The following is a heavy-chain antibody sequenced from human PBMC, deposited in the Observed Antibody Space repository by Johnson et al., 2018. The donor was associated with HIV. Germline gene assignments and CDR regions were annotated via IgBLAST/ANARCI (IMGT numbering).Heavy chain of an antibody. V-gene: IGHV3-30-3*01. J-gene: IGHJ3*02. Sequence: QVQLVESGGGVVQPGRSLRLSCAASGFTFSSYAMHWVRQAPGKGLEWVAVISYDGSNKYYADSVKGRFTISRDNSKNTLYLQMNSLRAEDTAVYYCARSRESGSSRDAFDICGQGTMVTGSS. CDR2: ISYDGSNK. CDR3: ARSRESGSSRDAFDI. CDR1: GFTFSSYA. D-gene: IGHD6-13*01.